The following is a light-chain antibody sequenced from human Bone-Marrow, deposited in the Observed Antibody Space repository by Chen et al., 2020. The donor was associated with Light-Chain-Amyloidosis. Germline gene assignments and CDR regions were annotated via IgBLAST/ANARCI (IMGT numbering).Light chain of an antibody. J-gene: IGLJ2*01. V-gene: IGLV3-25*03. CDR2: RDT. CDR3: QSADSSGTYEVI. Sequence: SYELTQPPSVSVSPGQTARITCSGDDLPTKYAYWYQQKPGQAPVLGIHRDTERPSGISERFSGSSSGTTATLTISGVQAEDEAHYHCQSADSSGTYEVIFGGGTKLTVL. CDR1: DLPTKY.